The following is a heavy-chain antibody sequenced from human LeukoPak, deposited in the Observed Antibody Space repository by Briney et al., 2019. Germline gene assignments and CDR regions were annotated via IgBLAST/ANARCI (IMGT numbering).Heavy chain of an antibody. CDR3: AKDGILYSGYNTYYYFDY. CDR1: GFTFSSYA. Sequence: GGSLRLSCAASGFTFSSYAMSWVRQAPGKGLEWVSAISGSGGSTYHADSVKGRFTISRDNSKNTLYLQMNSLRAEDTAVYYCAKDGILYSGYNTYYYFDYWGQGTLVTVSS. D-gene: IGHD5-12*01. J-gene: IGHJ4*02. V-gene: IGHV3-23*01. CDR2: ISGSGGST.